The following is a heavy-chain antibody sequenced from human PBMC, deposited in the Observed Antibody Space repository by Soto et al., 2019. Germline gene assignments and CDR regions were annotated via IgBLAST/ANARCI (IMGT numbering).Heavy chain of an antibody. D-gene: IGHD2-2*01. V-gene: IGHV1-2*04. CDR1: GYTFTSYG. CDR3: ATGSLTYCSITSCHLPPPGYRMDG. Sequence: GASVKVSWKGLGYTFTSYGISWVRQAPGQGLEWMGWINPNSGGTNYAQKFQGWVTMTRDTSISTAYMELSRLKFDGPAVYYFATGSLTYCSITSCHLPPPGYRMDGWGQGTPVIVSS. CDR2: INPNSGGT. J-gene: IGHJ6*02.